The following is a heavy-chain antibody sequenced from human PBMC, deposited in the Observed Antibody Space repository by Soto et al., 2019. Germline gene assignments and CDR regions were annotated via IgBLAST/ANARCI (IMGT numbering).Heavy chain of an antibody. Sequence: GGSLRLSCAASGVTLINSGIHWVRQAPGKGLQWVAVISSNGSHLFYADSVRGRFTVSRDNGNNTIYLQMNGLKSEDTGVYYCVTGSGVLESLWGQGTLVTVSS. CDR1: GVTLINSG. CDR3: VTGSGVLESL. D-gene: IGHD6-6*01. J-gene: IGHJ4*02. V-gene: IGHV3-30*03. CDR2: ISSNGSHL.